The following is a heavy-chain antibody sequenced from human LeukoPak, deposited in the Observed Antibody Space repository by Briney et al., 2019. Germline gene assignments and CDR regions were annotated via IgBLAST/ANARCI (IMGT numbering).Heavy chain of an antibody. CDR3: ARGVYYYDVSGALDY. J-gene: IGHJ4*02. V-gene: IGHV3-30*04. CDR1: GFTFSSYA. CDR2: ISYDGSNT. Sequence: PGGSLTLSCAPSGFTFSSYAMHWARQSPGKGLEWLADISYDGSNTYYTDSVKGRFTISRDNSKNTLSLQINSQRAEDTPVYFCARGVYYYDVSGALDYWGQGTLVTVSS. D-gene: IGHD3-22*01.